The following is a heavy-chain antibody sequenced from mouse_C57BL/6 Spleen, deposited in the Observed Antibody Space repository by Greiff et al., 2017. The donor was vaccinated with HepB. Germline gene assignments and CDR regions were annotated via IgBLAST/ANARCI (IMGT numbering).Heavy chain of an antibody. CDR1: GFNIKNTY. J-gene: IGHJ4*01. Sequence: EVQLQQSVAELVRPGASVKLSCTASGFNIKNTYMHWVKQRPEQGLEWIGRIDPANGNTKYAPKFQGKATITADTAPNPAYLQLSSLTSEDTAIYYCARGLYYGSSLYAMDYWGQGTSVTVSS. D-gene: IGHD1-1*01. CDR3: ARGLYYGSSLYAMDY. V-gene: IGHV14-3*01. CDR2: IDPANGNT.